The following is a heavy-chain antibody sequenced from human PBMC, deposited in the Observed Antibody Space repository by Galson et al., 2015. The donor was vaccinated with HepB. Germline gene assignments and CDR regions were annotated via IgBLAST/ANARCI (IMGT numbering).Heavy chain of an antibody. CDR3: ARGYCSSTSCYSPPGPFDY. CDR2: IKQDGSEK. D-gene: IGHD2-2*01. V-gene: IGHV3-7*03. Sequence: SLRLSCAASGFTFSSYWMSWVRQAPGKGLEWVANIKQDGSEKYYVDSVKGRFTISRANAKNSLYLQMNSLRAEDTAVYYCARGYCSSTSCYSPPGPFDYWGQGTLVTVSS. J-gene: IGHJ4*02. CDR1: GFTFSSYW.